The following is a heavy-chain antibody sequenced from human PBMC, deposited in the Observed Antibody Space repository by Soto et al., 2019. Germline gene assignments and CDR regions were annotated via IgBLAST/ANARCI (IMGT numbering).Heavy chain of an antibody. D-gene: IGHD3-10*01. V-gene: IGHV3-11*06. CDR1: GFTFSDHY. Sequence: GGSLRLSCAASGFTFSDHYMSWIRQAPGKGLEWVSYISSSSSYTNYADSVKGRFTISRDNAKNSLYLQMNSLRAEDTAVYYCARGGSPVRSYYYGMDVWGQGTTVTVSS. CDR3: ARGGSPVRSYYYGMDV. J-gene: IGHJ6*02. CDR2: ISSSSSYT.